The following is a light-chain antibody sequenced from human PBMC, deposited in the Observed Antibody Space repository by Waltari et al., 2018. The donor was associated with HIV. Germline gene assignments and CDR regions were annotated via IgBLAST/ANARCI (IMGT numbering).Light chain of an antibody. J-gene: IGLJ1*01. V-gene: IGLV1-44*01. Sequence: QSVLTQPPSASGTPGQRVTISCSGSSSNIGNNTVNWYQQLPGTAPKLLIYSNNQRPSGVPDPFSGSKSGTSASLAISGLQSEDEADYYCAARDDSLNGYVFGTGTKVTVL. CDR2: SNN. CDR3: AARDDSLNGYV. CDR1: SSNIGNNT.